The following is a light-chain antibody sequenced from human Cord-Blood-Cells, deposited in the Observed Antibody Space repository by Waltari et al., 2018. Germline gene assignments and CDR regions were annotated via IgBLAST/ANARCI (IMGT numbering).Light chain of an antibody. CDR1: QSISSW. J-gene: IGKJ2*01. CDR2: DAS. Sequence: DIQITQSPSPLSASVGDRVTITCRASQSISSWLAWYQQKPGKAPKLLIYDASSLESGVPSRFSGSGSGTEFTLTISSLQPDDFATYYCQQYNSYSPTFGQGTKLEIK. CDR3: QQYNSYSPT. V-gene: IGKV1-5*01.